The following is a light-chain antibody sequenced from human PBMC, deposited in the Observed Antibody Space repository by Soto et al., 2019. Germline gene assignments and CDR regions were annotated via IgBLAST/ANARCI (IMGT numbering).Light chain of an antibody. Sequence: ESVLTQSPATLSLSPGERATLSCRASQSISSYFAWYQQKPGQAPRLLIYDTSTRATGIPARFSGSGSGTDLTRTISSLEPEDFAVYYCQQRSTWPRWTCGQGTKVEIK. CDR2: DTS. CDR3: QQRSTWPRWT. CDR1: QSISSY. J-gene: IGKJ1*01. V-gene: IGKV3-11*01.